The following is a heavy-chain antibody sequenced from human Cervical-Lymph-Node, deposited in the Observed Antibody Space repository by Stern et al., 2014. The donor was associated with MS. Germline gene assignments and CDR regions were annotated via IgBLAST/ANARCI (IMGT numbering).Heavy chain of an antibody. D-gene: IGHD3-10*01. Sequence: MQLVESGGGVVQPGRSLRLSCAASGFTFSSYAMHWVRQAPGKGLEWVAVISYDGSNKYYADSVKGRFTISRDNSKNTLYLQMNSLRAEDTAVYYCARDSRGFIDYWGQGTLVTVSS. J-gene: IGHJ4*02. V-gene: IGHV3-30-3*01. CDR2: ISYDGSNK. CDR3: ARDSRGFIDY. CDR1: GFTFSSYA.